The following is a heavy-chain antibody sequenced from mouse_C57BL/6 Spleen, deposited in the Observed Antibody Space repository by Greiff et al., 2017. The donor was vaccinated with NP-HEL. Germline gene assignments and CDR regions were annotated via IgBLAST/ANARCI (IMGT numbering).Heavy chain of an antibody. V-gene: IGHV1-55*01. CDR1: GYTFTSYW. D-gene: IGHD1-1*01. Sequence: VQLQQPGAELVKPGASVKMSCKASGYTFTSYWITWVKQRPGQGLEWIGDIYPGSGSTNYNEKFKSKATLTVDTSSSTAYMQLSSLTSEDSAVYYCAREDYGSGYFDVWGTGTTVTVSS. CDR3: AREDYGSGYFDV. J-gene: IGHJ1*03. CDR2: IYPGSGST.